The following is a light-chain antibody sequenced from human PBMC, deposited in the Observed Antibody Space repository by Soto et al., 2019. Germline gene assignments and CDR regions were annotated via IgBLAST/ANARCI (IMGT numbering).Light chain of an antibody. Sequence: QDVVTQEPSLTVSPGGTVTLTCGSSTGAVTSGHYPYWFQQKPGQAPRTLIYDTSNKHSWTPARFSGSLLGGKAALTLSGAQPEDEAEYYCLLSYSGAQKGWVFGGGTNVTVL. J-gene: IGLJ3*02. CDR1: TGAVTSGHY. CDR2: DTS. V-gene: IGLV7-46*01. CDR3: LLSYSGAQKGWV.